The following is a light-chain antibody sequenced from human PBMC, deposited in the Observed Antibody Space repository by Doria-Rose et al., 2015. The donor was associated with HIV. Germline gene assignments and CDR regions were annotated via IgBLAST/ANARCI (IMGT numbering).Light chain of an antibody. CDR2: DGS. CDR3: HQYGTSWT. V-gene: IGKV3-20*01. J-gene: IGKJ1*01. CDR1: QSFSSTY. Sequence: TQSPGTLSLSPGERVTLSCRASQSFSSTYLAWYRQKPGQAPSLLIYDGSTRATGIPDRFSASGSGTDFTLTINRLEPEDFALYYCHQYGTSWTFGQGTKVEI.